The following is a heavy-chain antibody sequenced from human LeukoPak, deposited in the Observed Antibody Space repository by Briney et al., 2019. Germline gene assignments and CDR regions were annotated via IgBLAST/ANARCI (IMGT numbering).Heavy chain of an antibody. CDR2: ISGGSANT. CDR3: ARDGSYSLLYV. CDR1: GFTFSNYA. D-gene: IGHD6-19*01. V-gene: IGHV3-23*01. J-gene: IGHJ4*02. Sequence: GGSLRLSCAASGFTFSNYAMSWVRQAPGKGLEWVSAISGGSANTYYADSVKGRFTISRDNAKNSLYLQMNSLRAEDTAVYYCARDGSYSLLYVWGQGTLVTVSS.